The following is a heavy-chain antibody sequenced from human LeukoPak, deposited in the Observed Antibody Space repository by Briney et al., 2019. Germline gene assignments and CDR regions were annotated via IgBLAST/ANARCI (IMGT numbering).Heavy chain of an antibody. Sequence: GGSLRLSCAASGFTFSSYSMNWVRQAPGKGLEWVSYISSSSSTIYYADSVKGRFTISRDNAKNSLYLQMNSLRAEDTAVYYCASEEEFPDSSSQNFDYWGQGTLVTVSS. D-gene: IGHD6-13*01. J-gene: IGHJ4*02. CDR2: ISSSSSTI. CDR1: GFTFSSYS. CDR3: ASEEEFPDSSSQNFDY. V-gene: IGHV3-48*04.